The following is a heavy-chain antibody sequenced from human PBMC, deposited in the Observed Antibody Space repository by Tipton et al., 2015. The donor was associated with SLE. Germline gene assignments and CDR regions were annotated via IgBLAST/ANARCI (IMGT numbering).Heavy chain of an antibody. CDR2: IYYSGGT. V-gene: IGHV4-59*11. CDR1: GGSISSHS. Sequence: LRLSCTVSGGSISSHSWTWMRQPPGRGLEWIGYIYYSGGTNYNPSLKSRVAISVDTSKNQFSLKLSSVTAADTAVYFCARYDHFDICGQGTMVTVSS. CDR3: ARYDHFDI. D-gene: IGHD3-16*01. J-gene: IGHJ3*02.